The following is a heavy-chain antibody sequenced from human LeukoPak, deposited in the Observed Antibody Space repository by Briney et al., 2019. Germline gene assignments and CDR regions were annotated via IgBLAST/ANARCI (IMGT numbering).Heavy chain of an antibody. CDR2: ISGSGGIT. D-gene: IGHD2-2*01. J-gene: IGHJ4*02. CDR3: ARHRYQPFDY. V-gene: IGHV3-23*01. Sequence: GGSLRLSCAASGFTFCGYSRSWIRQAPGKGLEWVSGISGSGGITYYADSVKGRFTISRDNSKNTLYLQMNSLRPDDRGVCYSARHRYQPFDYWGQGTLVTVSS. CDR1: GFTFCGYS.